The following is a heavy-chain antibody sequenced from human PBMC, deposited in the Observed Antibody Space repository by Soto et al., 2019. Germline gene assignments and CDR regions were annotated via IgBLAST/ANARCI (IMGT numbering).Heavy chain of an antibody. CDR1: GGTFSSYA. CDR3: ARGVVPAALGAFDI. D-gene: IGHD2-2*01. Sequence: SVKVSCKASGGTFSSYAISWVRQAPGQGLEWMGGIIPIFGTANYAQKFQGRVTITADESTSTAYMEPSSLRSEDTAVYYCARGVVPAALGAFDIWGQGTMVTVSS. CDR2: IIPIFGTA. V-gene: IGHV1-69*13. J-gene: IGHJ3*02.